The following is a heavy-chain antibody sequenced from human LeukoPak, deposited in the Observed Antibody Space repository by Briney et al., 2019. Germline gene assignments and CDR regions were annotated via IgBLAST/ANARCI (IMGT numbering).Heavy chain of an antibody. J-gene: IGHJ6*02. Sequence: GASVKVPCKASGGTFSSYAISWVRQAPGQGLEWMGRIIPILGIANYAQKFQGRVTITADKSTSTAYMELSSLRSEDTAVYYCARVNYYDSSGPKYGMDVWGQGTTVTVSS. V-gene: IGHV1-69*04. D-gene: IGHD3-22*01. CDR3: ARVNYYDSSGPKYGMDV. CDR2: IIPILGIA. CDR1: GGTFSSYA.